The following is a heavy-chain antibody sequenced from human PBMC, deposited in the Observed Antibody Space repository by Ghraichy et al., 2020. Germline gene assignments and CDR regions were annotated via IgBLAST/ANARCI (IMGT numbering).Heavy chain of an antibody. D-gene: IGHD4-23*01. CDR3: ARGSRVVRFFYYDGMDV. J-gene: IGHJ6*02. CDR1: GFTVSRFE. Sequence: AGSLRLSCEDSGFTVSRFEMNWGRQAPGKGLEWLSYITSSSRTISYADSVKGRFTISRDNAKNSLYLEMKSLTDEDTAVYYCARGSRVVRFFYYDGMDVWGQGTTVTVSS. CDR2: ITSSSRTI. V-gene: IGHV3-48*02.